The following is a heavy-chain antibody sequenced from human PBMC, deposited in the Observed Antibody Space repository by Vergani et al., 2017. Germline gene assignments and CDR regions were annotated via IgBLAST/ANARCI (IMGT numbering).Heavy chain of an antibody. V-gene: IGHV3-23*01. CDR1: GLSFPGYA. CDR2: VSGSSATP. D-gene: IGHD5-12*01. J-gene: IGHJ4*02. CDR3: TKGSRGYTGYFFDY. Sequence: EVQLLESGGGLVQPGGSLSPSCKASGLSFPGYAMSWVRQAPGKGLEWVSSVSGSSATPYYADSVKGRFIISRDNSKNTLHLQMNSLRADDTAVYYCTKGSRGYTGYFFDYWGQGTLATVSS.